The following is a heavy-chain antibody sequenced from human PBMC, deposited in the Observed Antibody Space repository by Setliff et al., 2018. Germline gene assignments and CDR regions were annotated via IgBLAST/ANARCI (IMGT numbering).Heavy chain of an antibody. CDR2: ISGSGGDT. D-gene: IGHD3-22*01. J-gene: IGHJ4*02. V-gene: IGHV3-23*01. Sequence: GGSLRLSCAASGFTFSYAWMHWVRQAPGKGLEWIASISGSGGDTDSADSMKGRFTISRDNSKNTLYLQMNSLRPEDTAIYYCATSTIITYYFDSWGQGTLVTVSS. CDR3: ATSTIITYYFDS. CDR1: GFTFSYAW.